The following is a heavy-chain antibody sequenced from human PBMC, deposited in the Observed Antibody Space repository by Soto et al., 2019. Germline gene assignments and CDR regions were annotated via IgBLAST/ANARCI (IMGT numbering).Heavy chain of an antibody. Sequence: ASVKVSCKTSGYTFTSSYMDWVRQAPGQGLEWMGKMNLNTGNTAYARKFQGRVTMTRDTSTSTVYMEVSSLSSEDTDMYYCSRQRTGLAGGWGPDFEYWGQGTAVTVSS. CDR1: GYTFTSSY. V-gene: IGHV1-46*03. D-gene: IGHD6-19*01. J-gene: IGHJ4*02. CDR3: SRQRTGLAGGWGPDFEY. CDR2: MNLNTGNT.